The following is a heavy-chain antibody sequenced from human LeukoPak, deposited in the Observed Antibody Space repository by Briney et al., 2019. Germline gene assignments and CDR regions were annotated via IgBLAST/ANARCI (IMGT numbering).Heavy chain of an antibody. CDR3: ARVVYDSSGWLDAFYI. CDR2: IWYDGSNK. CDR1: GFTFSSYG. Sequence: PGGSLRLSCAASGFTFSSYGMHWVRQAPGKGLEWVAVIWYDGSNKYYADSVKGRFTISRDNSKNTLYLQMNSLRAEDTAVYYCARVVYDSSGWLDAFYIWGQRAMGTVSS. V-gene: IGHV3-33*01. D-gene: IGHD3-22*01. J-gene: IGHJ3*02.